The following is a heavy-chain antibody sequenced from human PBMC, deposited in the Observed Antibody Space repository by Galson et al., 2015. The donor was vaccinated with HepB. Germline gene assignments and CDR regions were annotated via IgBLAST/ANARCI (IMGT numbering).Heavy chain of an antibody. J-gene: IGHJ4*02. CDR2: ISYDGSNK. D-gene: IGHD3-22*01. CDR1: GFTFSSYA. CDR3: ARDLYYYDSSGYYFDY. V-gene: IGHV3-30-3*01. Sequence: SLRLSCAASGFTFSSYAMHWVRQAPGKGLEWVAVISYDGSNKYYADSVKGRFTISRDNSKNTLYLQMNSLRAEDTAVYYCARDLYYYDSSGYYFDYWGQGTLVTVSS.